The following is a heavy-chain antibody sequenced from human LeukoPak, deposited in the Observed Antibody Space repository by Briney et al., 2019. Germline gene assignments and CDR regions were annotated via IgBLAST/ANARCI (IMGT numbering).Heavy chain of an antibody. J-gene: IGHJ3*02. CDR3: ARSGANDAFDI. D-gene: IGHD3-10*01. CDR1: GYSFTSYW. V-gene: IGHV5-51*01. Sequence: GESLKISCKGSGYSFTSYWIGWVRQMPGKGLDWMGIIYPGDSDGRYTPSFQGQVTISADKSISTAYLHSDSLKSSDAAMYYCARSGANDAFDIRGQGTMVTVSS. CDR2: IYPGDSDG.